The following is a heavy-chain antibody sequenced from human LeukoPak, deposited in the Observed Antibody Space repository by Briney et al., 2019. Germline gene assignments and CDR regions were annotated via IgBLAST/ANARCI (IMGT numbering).Heavy chain of an antibody. Sequence: GGSLRLSCAASGFTFSSYSMNWVRQAPGKGLEWVSSISSSSSYIYYEDSVKGRFTISRDNAKNSLYLQMNSLRAEDTAVYYCARDGIAAAGTNYWGQGTLVTVSS. CDR3: ARDGIAAAGTNY. D-gene: IGHD6-13*01. J-gene: IGHJ4*02. CDR2: ISSSSSYI. V-gene: IGHV3-21*01. CDR1: GFTFSSYS.